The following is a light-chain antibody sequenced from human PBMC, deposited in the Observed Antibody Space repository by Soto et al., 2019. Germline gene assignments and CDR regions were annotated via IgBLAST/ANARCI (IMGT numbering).Light chain of an antibody. V-gene: IGKV1-33*01. CDR1: QNINNY. CDR3: QQYENLPT. Sequence: DIQMTQSPSSLAASVGDRVTITCQASQNINNYLNWYKQTPGRAPKILIYDASNLEAGVPSRFSGSGSGTDSTFTISRLQPEDIATYYCQQYENLPTLGQGTRLEIK. CDR2: DAS. J-gene: IGKJ5*01.